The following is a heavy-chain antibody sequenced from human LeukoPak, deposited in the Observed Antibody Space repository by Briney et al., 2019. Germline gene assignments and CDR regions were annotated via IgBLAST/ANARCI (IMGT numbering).Heavy chain of an antibody. Sequence: SGTLSLTCAVSGGSISSNNWWSWVRQPPGKGLEWIGETSHSGNSNYNPSLKSRVTISVDKSNNESSLKLSSVTAADTAVYYCARTPAIVGTMQGAQLDYWGQGTLVTVSS. J-gene: IGHJ4*02. CDR2: TSHSGNS. V-gene: IGHV4-4*02. CDR1: GGSISSNNW. CDR3: ARTPAIVGTMQGAQLDY. D-gene: IGHD5-12*01.